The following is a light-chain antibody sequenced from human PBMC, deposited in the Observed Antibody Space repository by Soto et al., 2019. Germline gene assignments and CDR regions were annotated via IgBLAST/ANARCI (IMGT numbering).Light chain of an antibody. J-gene: IGKJ2*01. CDR3: QHYGSSPRA. CDR1: QSVSSNY. V-gene: IGKV3-20*01. Sequence: ALTQSPGTLSSSPGERATLSCRASQSVSSNYLAWYQQKPGQAPRLLIYGASSRATGIPDRFSGSGSGTDFTLTISRLEPEDFAVYFCQHYGSSPRAFGQGTKLEIK. CDR2: GAS.